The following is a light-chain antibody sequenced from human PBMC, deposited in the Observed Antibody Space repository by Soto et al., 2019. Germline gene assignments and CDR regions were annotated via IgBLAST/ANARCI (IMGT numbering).Light chain of an antibody. Sequence: EIVLTHSPGTLSFSPVERATLSCRASQSVSSSYLAWYQQKPGQAPRLLIYGASSRATGIPDRFSGSGSGTDFTLTISRMEPEDFAVYYCQQYEGTFGQGTKVDI. J-gene: IGKJ1*01. CDR1: QSVSSSY. V-gene: IGKV3-20*01. CDR2: GAS. CDR3: QQYEGT.